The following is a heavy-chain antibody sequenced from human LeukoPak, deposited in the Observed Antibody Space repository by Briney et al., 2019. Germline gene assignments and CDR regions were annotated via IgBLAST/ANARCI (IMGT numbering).Heavy chain of an antibody. CDR3: ARETGARITMVRGTQHGGAFDI. CDR2: IYYSGST. J-gene: IGHJ3*02. Sequence: PSETLSLTCTVSGGSISSSSYYWGWLRQPPGKGLEWIGSIYYSGSTYYNPSLKSRVTISVDTSKNQFSLKLSSVTAADTAVYYCARETGARITMVRGTQHGGAFDIWGQGTMVTVSS. V-gene: IGHV4-39*07. D-gene: IGHD3-10*01. CDR1: GGSISSSSYY.